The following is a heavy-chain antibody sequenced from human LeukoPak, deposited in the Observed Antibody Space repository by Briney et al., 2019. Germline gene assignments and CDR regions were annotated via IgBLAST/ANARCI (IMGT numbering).Heavy chain of an antibody. D-gene: IGHD1-26*01. J-gene: IGHJ4*02. CDR3: ARDEAYRVVN. Sequence: ASVKVSYKTSGYTFTTYGISWVRQAPGQGLEWMGWISSYNGNTNYAQKHQGRVTVTTDTSTNTAYMELRSLRSDDTAVYYCARDEAYRVVNWGQGTLVTVSS. V-gene: IGHV1-18*01. CDR2: ISSYNGNT. CDR1: GYTFTTYG.